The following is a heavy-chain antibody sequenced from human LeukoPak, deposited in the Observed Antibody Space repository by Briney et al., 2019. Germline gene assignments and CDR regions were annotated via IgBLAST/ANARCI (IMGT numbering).Heavy chain of an antibody. Sequence: PSETLSLTCAVYGGSFSGYYWSWIRQPPGKGLEWIGEINHSGSTNYNPSLKSRVTISVDTSKNQFSLKLSSVTAADTAVYYCARVGVLLWFGELLPNWFDPWGQGTLVTVSS. J-gene: IGHJ5*02. CDR3: ARVGVLLWFGELLPNWFDP. CDR2: INHSGST. V-gene: IGHV4-34*01. D-gene: IGHD3-10*01. CDR1: GGSFSGYY.